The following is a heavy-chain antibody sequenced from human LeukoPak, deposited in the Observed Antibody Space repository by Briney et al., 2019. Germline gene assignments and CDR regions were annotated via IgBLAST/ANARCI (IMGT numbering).Heavy chain of an antibody. Sequence: PGRSLRLSCAASGFTFDESAMHWVRQAPGKGLEWVSGIGWDSHSIIYADSVKGRFTISRDNAKNSLYLQMNSLRAEDTALYYCAKALAAPGAFDIWGQGTVVTVSS. V-gene: IGHV3-9*01. J-gene: IGHJ3*02. CDR1: GFTFDESA. CDR2: IGWDSHSI. D-gene: IGHD6-19*01. CDR3: AKALAAPGAFDI.